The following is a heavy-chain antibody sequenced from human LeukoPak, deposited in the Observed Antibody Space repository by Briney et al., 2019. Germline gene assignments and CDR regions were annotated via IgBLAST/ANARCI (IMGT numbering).Heavy chain of an antibody. J-gene: IGHJ4*02. CDR1: GYTFTSYD. Sequence: GASVKVSCKASGYTFTSYDISWVRQATGQGLEWMGWMNPNSGNTGYAQKFQGRVTITRNTSISTAYMELSSLRSEDTAVYYCARASGYSKYYFDYWGQGTLVTVSS. CDR2: MNPNSGNT. D-gene: IGHD3-3*01. V-gene: IGHV1-8*03. CDR3: ARASGYSKYYFDY.